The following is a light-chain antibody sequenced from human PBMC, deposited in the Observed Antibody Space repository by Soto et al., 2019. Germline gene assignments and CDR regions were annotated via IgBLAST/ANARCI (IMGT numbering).Light chain of an antibody. CDR2: EDN. V-gene: IGLV6-57*02. J-gene: IGLJ2*01. CDR1: SGSIASNY. Sequence: NFMLTQPHSVSEYPGKTVTISCTGSSGSIASNYVQVYQQPPVSAPTTVIYEDNHRPSGVPDRFSGSIDSSSNSASLTISGLQTEDEADYFCQYYDSSTVVFGGGTKLTVL. CDR3: QYYDSSTVV.